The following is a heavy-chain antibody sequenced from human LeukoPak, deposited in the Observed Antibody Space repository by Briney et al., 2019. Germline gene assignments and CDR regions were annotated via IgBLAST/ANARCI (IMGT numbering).Heavy chain of an antibody. CDR1: RFTSSDYY. V-gene: IGHV3-11*01. Sequence: PGGTLRLSCAVSRFTSSDYYMTWIRQAPGNGLEALTHIAHSGNGMWYADAVKGRFTISRDNAKNLLFLQMDSLRAEDTAVYYCARGHYEMGVWGQGTTVIVSS. CDR3: ARGHYEMGV. J-gene: IGHJ6*02. CDR2: IAHSGNGM.